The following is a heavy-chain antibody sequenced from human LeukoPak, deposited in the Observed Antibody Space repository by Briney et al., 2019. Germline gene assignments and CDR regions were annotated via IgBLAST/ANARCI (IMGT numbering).Heavy chain of an antibody. Sequence: SETLTLTCTVSGDSISSSTYYWGWIRQPPGKGLEWIGSIYYSGSSYYNPSLKSRATISVDTSKNQFSLKLSSVTAADTAVYYCARLGGLPVVDPWGQGTLVTVSS. CDR1: GDSISSSTYY. V-gene: IGHV4-39*01. D-gene: IGHD3-16*01. CDR2: IYYSGSS. CDR3: ARLGGLPVVDP. J-gene: IGHJ5*02.